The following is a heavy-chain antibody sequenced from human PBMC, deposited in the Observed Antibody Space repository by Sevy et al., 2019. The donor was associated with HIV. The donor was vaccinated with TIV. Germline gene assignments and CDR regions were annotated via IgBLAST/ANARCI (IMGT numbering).Heavy chain of an antibody. J-gene: IGHJ6*03. CDR3: TRHVDVTSSWYQTYSFYYIDV. Sequence: GGSLRLSCAASGFTFSSYSLSWVRQAPGKGLEWVSSISGSSSYIYHTDSVKGRFTISGDNAKNSLDLQMNSLRAEDTAVYYCTRHVDVTSSWYQTYSFYYIDVWGKGTTVTVSS. V-gene: IGHV3-21*01. CDR1: GFTFSSYS. D-gene: IGHD6-13*01. CDR2: ISGSSSYI.